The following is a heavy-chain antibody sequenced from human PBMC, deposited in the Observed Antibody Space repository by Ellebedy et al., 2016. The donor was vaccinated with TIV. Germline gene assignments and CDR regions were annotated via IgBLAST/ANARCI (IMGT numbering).Heavy chain of an antibody. J-gene: IGHJ4*02. CDR2: VDSSGNT. CDR1: GGSFSNYY. CDR3: ARGWNPFYFDY. Sequence: SETLSLTCTVSGGSFSNYYWSWIRQPAGKGLQWIGRVDSSGNTNYNPSLKSRVIMSLDTSKNQFSLKLSSVTAADTAVYYCARGWNPFYFDYWGQGTLVTVSS. V-gene: IGHV4-4*07. D-gene: IGHD1-1*01.